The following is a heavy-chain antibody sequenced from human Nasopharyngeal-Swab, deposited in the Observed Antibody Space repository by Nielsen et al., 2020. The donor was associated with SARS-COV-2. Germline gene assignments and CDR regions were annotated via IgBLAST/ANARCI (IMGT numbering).Heavy chain of an antibody. CDR2: VKQDGGEK. Sequence: EGSLRLSCAASGFTFTTYSMTWVRQAPGQGLEWVANVKQDGGEKFYLDSVKGRFTISRDNAKSSLYLQMTSLRAEDTAVYYCVRDESGAFDIWGQGTMVTVSS. CDR1: GFTFTTYS. V-gene: IGHV3-7*01. CDR3: VRDESGAFDI. D-gene: IGHD3-10*01. J-gene: IGHJ3*02.